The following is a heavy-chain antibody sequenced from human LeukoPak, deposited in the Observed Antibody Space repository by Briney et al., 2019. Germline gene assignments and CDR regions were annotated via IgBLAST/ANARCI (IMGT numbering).Heavy chain of an antibody. Sequence: GGSLRLSCAASGFTFSSYAMSWVRQAPGKGLEWVSGISGSGGSTYYADSVKGRFTISRDNSKNTLYLQMSSLRAEDTAVYYCAKAGSGWHYYFDYWGQGTLVTVSS. CDR2: ISGSGGST. CDR3: AKAGSGWHYYFDY. J-gene: IGHJ4*02. CDR1: GFTFSSYA. D-gene: IGHD6-19*01. V-gene: IGHV3-23*01.